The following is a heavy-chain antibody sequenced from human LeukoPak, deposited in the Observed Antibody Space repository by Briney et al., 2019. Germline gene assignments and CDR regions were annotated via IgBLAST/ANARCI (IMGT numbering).Heavy chain of an antibody. CDR1: GFTFSSYS. D-gene: IGHD2-15*01. J-gene: IGHJ4*02. V-gene: IGHV3-48*01. CDR3: ARERFVVVVAATIFDY. Sequence: GGSLRPSCAASGFTFSSYSMNWVRQAPGKGLEWVSYISSSSSTIYYADSVKGRFTISRDNAKNSLYLQMNSLRAEDTAVYYGARERFVVVVAATIFDYWGQGTLVTVSS. CDR2: ISSSSSTI.